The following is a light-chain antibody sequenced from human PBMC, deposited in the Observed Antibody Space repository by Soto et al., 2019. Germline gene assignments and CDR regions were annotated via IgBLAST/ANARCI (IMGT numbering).Light chain of an antibody. J-gene: IGKJ5*01. CDR2: AAS. CDR1: QSISSY. Sequence: IHVTQSPSSLSASVGDRVTVTCRASQSISSYLNWYQQKPGKAPKLLIYAASSLQSGVPSRFNASGSGTDFTLSISSLQPEDFSTYYCQQGSTTPITFGLGTRLEI. CDR3: QQGSTTPIT. V-gene: IGKV1-39*01.